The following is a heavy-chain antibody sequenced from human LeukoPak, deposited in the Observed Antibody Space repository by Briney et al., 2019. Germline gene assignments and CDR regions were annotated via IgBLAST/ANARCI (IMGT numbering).Heavy chain of an antibody. V-gene: IGHV1-18*01. Sequence: ASVKVSCKASGYTFTSYGISWVRQAPGQGLEWMGWISAYNGNTNYAQKLQGRVTMTTDTSTSTAYMELRSLRSDDTAVYYCARDDALGISWYHGFDYWGQGTLVTVSS. CDR2: ISAYNGNT. CDR1: GYTFTSYG. CDR3: ARDDALGISWYHGFDY. D-gene: IGHD6-13*01. J-gene: IGHJ4*02.